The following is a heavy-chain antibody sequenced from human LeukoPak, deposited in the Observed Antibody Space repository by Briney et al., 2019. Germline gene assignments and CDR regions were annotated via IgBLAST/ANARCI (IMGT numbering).Heavy chain of an antibody. CDR1: GFIFGDYA. CDR2: ISGSGGDT. Sequence: GGSLRLSCAASGFIFGDYAMSWVRQAPGKGPEWVSGISGSGGDTYYTDSVKGRFTISRDNSKNTLYLQMNSLRAEDTAVYYCARDPNPPTPYFDYWGQGTLVTVSS. CDR3: ARDPNPPTPYFDY. V-gene: IGHV3-23*01. J-gene: IGHJ4*02.